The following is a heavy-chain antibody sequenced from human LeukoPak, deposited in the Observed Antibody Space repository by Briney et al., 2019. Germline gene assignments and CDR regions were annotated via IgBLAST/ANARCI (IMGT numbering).Heavy chain of an antibody. CDR1: GFTFSSYG. V-gene: IGHV3-30*02. CDR3: ARRYMATSAEDFDH. D-gene: IGHD5-24*01. Sequence: QTGGSLRLSCAASGFTFSSYGMHWVRQAPGKGLEWVAFIRYDGSNKYYADSVKGRFTISRDNSKNTLYLQMNSLRAEDTAVYCCARRYMATSAEDFDHWGQGTLVTVSS. J-gene: IGHJ4*02. CDR2: IRYDGSNK.